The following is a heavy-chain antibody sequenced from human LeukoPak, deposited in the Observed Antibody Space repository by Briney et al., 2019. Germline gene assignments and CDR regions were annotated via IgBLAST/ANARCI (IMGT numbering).Heavy chain of an antibody. V-gene: IGHV4-34*01. Sequence: PSETLSLTCAVYGGSFSGYYWSWIREPPGKGLEWIGEINHSGSTNYNPSLKSRVTISVDTSKNQFSLKLSSVTAADTAVYYCARDRRVAQHPFDYWGQGTLVTVSS. D-gene: IGHD5/OR15-5a*01. J-gene: IGHJ4*02. CDR3: ARDRRVAQHPFDY. CDR2: INHSGST. CDR1: GGSFSGYY.